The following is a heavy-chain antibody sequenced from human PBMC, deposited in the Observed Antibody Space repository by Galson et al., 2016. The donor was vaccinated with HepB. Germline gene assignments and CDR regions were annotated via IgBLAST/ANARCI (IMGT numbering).Heavy chain of an antibody. D-gene: IGHD2-8*02. V-gene: IGHV3-30*03. CDR2: VSSDETNK. CDR1: GFSFSSYG. J-gene: IGHJ4*02. CDR3: AREWESSTGWKPGY. Sequence: SLRLSCAASGFSFSSYGMHWVRQPPGKGLEWVALVSSDETNKFYADSVKGRFTISRDNSKNMLYLQMHSLRTDDTAVYFCAREWESSTGWKPGYWGPGTLVTVSS.